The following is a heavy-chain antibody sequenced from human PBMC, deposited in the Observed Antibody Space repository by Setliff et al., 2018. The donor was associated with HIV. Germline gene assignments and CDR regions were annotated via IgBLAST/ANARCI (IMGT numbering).Heavy chain of an antibody. CDR1: GFTFSSYE. CDR2: ISFDGSDK. V-gene: IGHV3-30*10. D-gene: IGHD3-10*01. Sequence: GGSLRLSCAASGFTFSSYEMNWVRQAPGKGLEWVALISFDGSDKYYTDAVKGRFTVSRDNSRNTLFLQMRSLRPDDTAVYYCARDAGPTYYFGSGSCHFDSWGQGTLVTVS. J-gene: IGHJ4*02. CDR3: ARDAGPTYYFGSGSCHFDS.